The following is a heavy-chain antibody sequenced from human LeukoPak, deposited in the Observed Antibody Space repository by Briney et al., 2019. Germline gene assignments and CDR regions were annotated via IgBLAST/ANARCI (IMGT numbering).Heavy chain of an antibody. V-gene: IGHV1-46*01. CDR1: GYTFTSYY. CDR2: INPSGGST. J-gene: IGHJ4*02. Sequence: ASVKVSCKASGYTFTSYYMHWVRQAPGQGLEWMGIINPSGGSTSYAQKFQGRVTITADKSTSTAYMELSSLRSEDTAVYYCADSSSWYYFDYWGQGTLVTVSS. D-gene: IGHD6-13*01. CDR3: ADSSSWYYFDY.